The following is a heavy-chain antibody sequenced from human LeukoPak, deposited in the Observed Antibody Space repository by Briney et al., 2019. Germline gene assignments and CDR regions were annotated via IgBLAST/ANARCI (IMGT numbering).Heavy chain of an antibody. CDR2: ISTYNGNT. J-gene: IGHJ4*02. V-gene: IGHV1-18*01. CDR1: RYTFTSYD. CDR3: AKYYYDSSGYYAFDY. Sequence: ASVRVSCTACRYTFTSYDISWVRQAPGQGLELIGWISTYNGNTNYALKLQGRVTMTTDTSTSTAYMELSSLRSDDTAVYYCAKYYYDSSGYYAFDYWGQGTLVTVSS. D-gene: IGHD3-22*01.